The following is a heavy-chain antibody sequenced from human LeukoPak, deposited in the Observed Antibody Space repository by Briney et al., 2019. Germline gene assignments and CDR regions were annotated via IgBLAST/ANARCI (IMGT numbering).Heavy chain of an antibody. D-gene: IGHD3-10*01. V-gene: IGHV3-53*01. Sequence: GGSLRLSCAVSGLIVSSNYMSWVRQAPGKGLEWVSALYSGGSIYYADSVKGRFTISRDNSKNMLYLQMNSLRAEDTAVYYCARDPSRGLYYFDHWGQGTLVTVSS. J-gene: IGHJ4*02. CDR2: LYSGGSI. CDR3: ARDPSRGLYYFDH. CDR1: GLIVSSNY.